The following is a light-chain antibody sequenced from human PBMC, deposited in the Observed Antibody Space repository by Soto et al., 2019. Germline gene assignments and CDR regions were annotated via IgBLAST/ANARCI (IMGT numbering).Light chain of an antibody. CDR3: SSYTSSSTVV. CDR1: SSDVGGYNY. V-gene: IGLV2-14*01. J-gene: IGLJ2*01. CDR2: DVS. Sequence: QSALTQPASVSGAPGQSITISCTGTSSDVGGYNYVSWYQQHPGKAPKLMIYDVSNRPSGVSNRFSGSKSGNTASLTISGIHAEDEADYYCSSYTSSSTVVFGGGTKLT.